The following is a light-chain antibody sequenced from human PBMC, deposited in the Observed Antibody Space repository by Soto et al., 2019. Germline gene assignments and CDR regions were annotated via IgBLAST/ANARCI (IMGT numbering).Light chain of an antibody. J-gene: IGKJ5*01. V-gene: IGKV3-11*01. CDR1: QSVSSY. CDR2: DAS. Sequence: EIVLTQSPATLSLSPGERATLFCRASQSVSSYLAWYQQKPGQAPRLLIYDASNRATGIPGRYSGSGSGTYFTRPSNSLKPEDFSVYYCQQRSHWPHTVGQGTRLEIK. CDR3: QQRSHWPHT.